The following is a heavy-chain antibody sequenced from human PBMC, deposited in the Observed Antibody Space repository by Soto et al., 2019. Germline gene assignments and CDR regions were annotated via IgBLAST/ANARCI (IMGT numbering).Heavy chain of an antibody. CDR1: GFTFSSYG. J-gene: IGHJ5*02. V-gene: IGHV3-30*18. CDR3: AKDSLRGYSGYDPPWFDP. Sequence: PGGSLRLSCAASGFTFSSYGMHWVRQAPGKGLEWVAVISYDGSNKYYADSVKGRFTISRDNSKNTLYLQMNSLRAEDTAVYYCAKDSLRGYSGYDPPWFDPWGQGTLVTVSS. CDR2: ISYDGSNK. D-gene: IGHD5-12*01.